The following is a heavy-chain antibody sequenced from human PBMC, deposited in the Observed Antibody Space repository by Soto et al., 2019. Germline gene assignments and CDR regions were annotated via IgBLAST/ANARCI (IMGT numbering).Heavy chain of an antibody. V-gene: IGHV1-46*03. Sequence: ASVKVSCKASGYTFTSYYMHWVRQAPGQGLEWMGIINPSGGSTSYAQKFQGRVTMTRDTSTSTVYMELSSLRSEDTAVYYCARAVDIVATPTSPFDYWGQGTLVTVSS. CDR1: GYTFTSYY. D-gene: IGHD5-12*01. CDR2: INPSGGST. CDR3: ARAVDIVATPTSPFDY. J-gene: IGHJ4*02.